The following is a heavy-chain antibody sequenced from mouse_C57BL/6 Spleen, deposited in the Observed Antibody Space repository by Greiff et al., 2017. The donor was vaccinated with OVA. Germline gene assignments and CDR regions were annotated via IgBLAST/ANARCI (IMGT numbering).Heavy chain of an antibody. V-gene: IGHV5-16*01. J-gene: IGHJ1*03. CDR3: ARDRWYFDV. CDR1: GFTFSDYY. CDR2: INYDGSST. Sequence: EVQRVESEGGLVQPGSSMKLSCTASGFTFSDYYMAWVRQVPEKGLEWVANINYDGSSTYYLDSLKSRFIISRDNAKNILYLQMSSLKSEDTATYYCARDRWYFDVWGTGTTVTVSS.